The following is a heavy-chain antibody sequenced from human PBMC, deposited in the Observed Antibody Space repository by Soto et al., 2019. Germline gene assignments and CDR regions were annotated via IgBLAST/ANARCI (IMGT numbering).Heavy chain of an antibody. J-gene: IGHJ6*02. CDR2: ISSNGGST. Sequence: GSLRLSCSASGFTFSSYAMHWVRQAPGKGLEYVSAISSNGGSTYYADSVKGRFTISRDNSKKTLYLQMSSLRAEDTAVYYCVKLWDQGTSYYYGMDVWGQGTTVTVYS. CDR3: VKLWDQGTSYYYGMDV. D-gene: IGHD1-26*01. V-gene: IGHV3-64D*06. CDR1: GFTFSSYA.